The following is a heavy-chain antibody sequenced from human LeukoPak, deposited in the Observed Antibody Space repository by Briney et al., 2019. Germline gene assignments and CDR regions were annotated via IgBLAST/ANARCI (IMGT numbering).Heavy chain of an antibody. CDR1: GYTLTELS. D-gene: IGHD3-22*01. Sequence: VASVKVSCKVSGYTLTELSMHWVRQAPGKGLEWMGGFDPEDGETIYAQKFQGRVTMTEDTSTDTAYMELSSLRSEDTAVYYCATCDSSGYYYGFDYWGQGTLVTVS. V-gene: IGHV1-24*01. J-gene: IGHJ4*02. CDR3: ATCDSSGYYYGFDY. CDR2: FDPEDGET.